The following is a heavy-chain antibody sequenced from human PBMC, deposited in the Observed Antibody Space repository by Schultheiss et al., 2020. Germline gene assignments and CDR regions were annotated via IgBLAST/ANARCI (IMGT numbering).Heavy chain of an antibody. D-gene: IGHD6-13*01. V-gene: IGHV3-9*01. CDR1: GFTFENFA. Sequence: SLKISCAASGFTFENFAMHWLRQAPGKGLEWVSGISYVSGNIAYADSVKGRFTISRDNAKNSLYLQMNSLRTEDTALYYCAKDSGYTSSWIDYWGQGTLVTVSS. CDR3: AKDSGYTSSWIDY. J-gene: IGHJ4*02. CDR2: ISYVSGNI.